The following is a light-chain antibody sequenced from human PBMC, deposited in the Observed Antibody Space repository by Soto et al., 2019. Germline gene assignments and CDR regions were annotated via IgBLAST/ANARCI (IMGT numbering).Light chain of an antibody. CDR3: AAWDDGLNGLV. CDR2: YDD. Sequence: QSVLTQPPSVSGAPGQGVTISCSGSASNISKNGVNWYQQLPGKAPKLVVYYDDLLPSGVSDRFSGSNSGTSASLAISGLQSEDEADYFCAAWDDGLNGLVFGGGTKVTVL. CDR1: ASNISKNG. V-gene: IGLV1-36*01. J-gene: IGLJ3*02.